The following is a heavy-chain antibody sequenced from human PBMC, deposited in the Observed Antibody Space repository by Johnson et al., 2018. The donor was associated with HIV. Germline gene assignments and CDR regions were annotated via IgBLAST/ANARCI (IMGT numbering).Heavy chain of an antibody. V-gene: IGHV3-30-3*01. CDR1: GFTFSNFA. CDR2: TSYDGTNA. Sequence: QVQLVESGGGVVQPGRSLRLSCAASGFTFSNFAMHWVRQAPGKGLEWVTFTSYDGTNADYGDSLKGRFTMSRDNSKNTIYLQMNSLRLEDTAVYYCTKGEWESRGGYARVGAFDIGGQGTMVTVSS. D-gene: IGHD2-15*01. J-gene: IGHJ3*02. CDR3: TKGEWESRGGYARVGAFDI.